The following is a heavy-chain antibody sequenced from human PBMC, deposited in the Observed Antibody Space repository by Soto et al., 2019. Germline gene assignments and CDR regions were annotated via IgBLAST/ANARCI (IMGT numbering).Heavy chain of an antibody. CDR3: AAGYDFWRGYPGYDY. CDR2: IAVGSGNT. Sequence: QMQLVQSGPEVKKPGTSVKVSCKASGFTFTSSPVQWVRQARGQRLEWIGWIAVGSGNTKYAQKFQERVNITRDMSTSTAYMELSSLRSEDTAVYYCAAGYDFWRGYPGYDYWGQGTLVTVSS. V-gene: IGHV1-58*01. CDR1: GFTFTSSP. D-gene: IGHD3-3*01. J-gene: IGHJ4*02.